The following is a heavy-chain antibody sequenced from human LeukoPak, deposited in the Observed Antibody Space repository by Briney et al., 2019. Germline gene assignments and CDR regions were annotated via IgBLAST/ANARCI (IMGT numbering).Heavy chain of an antibody. D-gene: IGHD4-17*01. J-gene: IGHJ4*02. CDR3: ARVSYGDYGFPGWYFDY. CDR1: GGSINSYY. CDR2: IYYSGST. V-gene: IGHV4-59*01. Sequence: SETLSLTCTVSGGSINSYYWSWIRQPPGKGLEWIGYIYYSGSTNYNPSLKSRVTISVDTSKNQFSLKLSSVTAADTAVYYCARVSYGDYGFPGWYFDYWGQGTLVTVSS.